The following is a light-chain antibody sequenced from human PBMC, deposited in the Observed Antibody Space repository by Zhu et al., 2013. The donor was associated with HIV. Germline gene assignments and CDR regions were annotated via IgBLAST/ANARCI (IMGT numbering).Light chain of an antibody. CDR3: QQYNSWPPIT. CDR1: QSVSNY. Sequence: EIVLTQSPATLSLSPGERATLSCRASQSVSNYFAWYQQKPGQAPRLLIYGASTRATGVPARFSGSGSGTEFTLTISSLQSEDSALYYCQQYNSWPPITFGQGTRLEIK. V-gene: IGKV3-15*01. J-gene: IGKJ5*01. CDR2: GAS.